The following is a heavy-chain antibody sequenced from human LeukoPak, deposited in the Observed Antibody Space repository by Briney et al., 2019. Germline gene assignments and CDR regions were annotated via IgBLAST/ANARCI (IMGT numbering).Heavy chain of an antibody. CDR1: GFTFSSYA. Sequence: PGGSLRLSCAASGFTFSSYAMSWVRQAPGKGLEWVSGISGSGGSTYYADSVKGRFIISRDNSKNTLYLQMNSLRAEDTAVYYCAKLEGGYSYLGGPNFDYWGQGTLVTVSS. D-gene: IGHD5-18*01. J-gene: IGHJ4*02. V-gene: IGHV3-23*01. CDR2: ISGSGGST. CDR3: AKLEGGYSYLGGPNFDY.